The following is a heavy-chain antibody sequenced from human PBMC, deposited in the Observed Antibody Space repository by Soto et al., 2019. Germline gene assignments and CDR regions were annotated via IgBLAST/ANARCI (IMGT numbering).Heavy chain of an antibody. D-gene: IGHD2-2*01. CDR2: IYPGDSDT. V-gene: IGHV5-51*01. CDR3: ARIGYCSSTSCFYYYYYGMDV. Sequence: PGESLKISCKGSGYSFTSYWIGWVRQMPGKGLEWMGIIYPGDSDTRYSPSFQGQVTISADKSISTAYLQWSSLKASDTAMYYCARIGYCSSTSCFYYYYYGMDVWGQGTTDTVSS. CDR1: GYSFTSYW. J-gene: IGHJ6*02.